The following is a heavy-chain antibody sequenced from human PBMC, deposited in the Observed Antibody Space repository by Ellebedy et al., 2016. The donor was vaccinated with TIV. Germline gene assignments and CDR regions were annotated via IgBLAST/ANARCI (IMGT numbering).Heavy chain of an antibody. J-gene: IGHJ6*02. D-gene: IGHD4-17*01. Sequence: GGSLRLXXAASGFTFSSYAMSWVRQAPGKGLEWVSAISGSGGSTYYADSVKGRFTISRDNSKNTLYLQMNSLRAEDTAVYYCAKGLIDGDYDTYYYYGMDVWGQGTTVTVSS. V-gene: IGHV3-23*01. CDR3: AKGLIDGDYDTYYYYGMDV. CDR2: ISGSGGST. CDR1: GFTFSSYA.